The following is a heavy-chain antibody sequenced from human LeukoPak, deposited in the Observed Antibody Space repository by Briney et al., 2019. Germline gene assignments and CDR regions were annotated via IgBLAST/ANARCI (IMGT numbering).Heavy chain of an antibody. CDR3: ARSYYYDSSGYYQIDY. J-gene: IGHJ4*02. Sequence: SETLSLTCTVSGGSISSYYWSWIRQPPGKGLEWIGYIYYSGGTNYNPSLKSRVTISVDTSKNQSSLKLSSVTAADTAVYYCARSYYYDSSGYYQIDYWGQGTLVTVSS. CDR2: IYYSGGT. D-gene: IGHD3-22*01. CDR1: GGSISSYY. V-gene: IGHV4-59*01.